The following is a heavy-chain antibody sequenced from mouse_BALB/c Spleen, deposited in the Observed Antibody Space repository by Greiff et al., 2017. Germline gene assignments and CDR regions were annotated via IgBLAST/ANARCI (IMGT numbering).Heavy chain of an antibody. J-gene: IGHJ1*01. CDR2: IYPSDSYT. CDR3: TRQYYGSSYRYFDV. CDR1: GYTFTSYW. D-gene: IGHD1-1*01. V-gene: IGHV1-69*02. Sequence: QVQLQQPGAELVRPGASVKLSCKASGYTFTSYWINWVKQRPGQGLEWIGNIYPSDSYTNYNQKFKDKATLTVDKSSSTAYMQLSSPTSEDSAVYYCTRQYYGSSYRYFDVWGAGTTVTVSS.